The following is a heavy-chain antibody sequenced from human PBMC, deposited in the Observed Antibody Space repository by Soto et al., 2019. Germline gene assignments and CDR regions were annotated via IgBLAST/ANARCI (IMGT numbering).Heavy chain of an antibody. D-gene: IGHD3-22*01. Sequence: LSLTCAVYGESFSGYYWSWICQPPGKGLEWVGEINHSGSTNYNPSLKSRVTISVDASKNQFSLKLNSVTAANTAVFYCARRRSYYDNSGYYSYSFDYWGQGALVTVSS. CDR3: ARRRSYYDNSGYYSYSFDY. V-gene: IGHV4-34*01. J-gene: IGHJ4*02. CDR1: GESFSGYY. CDR2: INHSGST.